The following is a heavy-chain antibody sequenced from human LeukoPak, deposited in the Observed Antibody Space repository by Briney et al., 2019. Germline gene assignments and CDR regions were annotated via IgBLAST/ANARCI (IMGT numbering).Heavy chain of an antibody. Sequence: PGGSLRLSCAASGFTFSSYAMSWVRQAPGKGLEWVSLIYSGGSTYYADSVKGRFTISRDNSKSTLYLQMNSLRAEDTAVYYCAKGYSYAYDYWGQGTLVTVSS. V-gene: IGHV3-23*03. D-gene: IGHD5-18*01. CDR1: GFTFSSYA. J-gene: IGHJ4*02. CDR3: AKGYSYAYDY. CDR2: IYSGGST.